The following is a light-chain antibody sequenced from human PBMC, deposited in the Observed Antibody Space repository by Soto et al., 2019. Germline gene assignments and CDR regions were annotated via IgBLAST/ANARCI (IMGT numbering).Light chain of an antibody. J-gene: IGKJ4*01. V-gene: IGKV3-20*01. CDR3: QQYGSSP. CDR2: DAS. CDR1: QSVSNY. Sequence: DIVLTQSPGTLSLSPGDRATLSCRASQSVSNYVAWYQQRPGQAPRLLIYDASNRATGIPARFSGSGSGTDFTFTISSLEPEDFAVYYCQQYGSSPFGGGTKVDI.